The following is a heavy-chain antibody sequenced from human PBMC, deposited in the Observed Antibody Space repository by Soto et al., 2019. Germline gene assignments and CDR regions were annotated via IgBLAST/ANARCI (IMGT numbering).Heavy chain of an antibody. CDR3: ARDLSDIVVVVAANWFDP. CDR1: GYSISSGYY. Sequence: SETLSLTCTVSGYSISSGYYWGWIRQPPGKGLEWIGSIYHSGSTYYNPSLKSRVTISVDTSKNQFSLKLSSVTAADTAVYYCARDLSDIVVVVAANWFDPWGQGTLVTVSS. D-gene: IGHD2-15*01. V-gene: IGHV4-38-2*02. CDR2: IYHSGST. J-gene: IGHJ5*02.